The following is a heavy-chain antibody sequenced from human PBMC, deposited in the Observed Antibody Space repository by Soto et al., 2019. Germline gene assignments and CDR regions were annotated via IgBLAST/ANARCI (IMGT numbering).Heavy chain of an antibody. CDR1: GYTFSNYG. J-gene: IGHJ5*02. V-gene: IGHV1-18*01. D-gene: IGHD2-15*01. CDR3: ARGVAVVAATPPQENNWFDP. CDR2: ISAYNGAT. Sequence: QVHLVQSVAEVKKPGASVKVSGKASGYTFSNYGITWVRQAPGQGLEWMGWISAYNGATSYAQKFQGRVTMTTDTTTXTXYXXLRSVTSDGKALYFCARGVAVVAATPPQENNWFDPWGQGTLVPVSS.